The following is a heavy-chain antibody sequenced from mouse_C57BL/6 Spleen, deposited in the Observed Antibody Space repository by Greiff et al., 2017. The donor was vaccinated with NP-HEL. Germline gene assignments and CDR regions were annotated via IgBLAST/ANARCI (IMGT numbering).Heavy chain of an antibody. J-gene: IGHJ4*01. CDR2: VYPYNGGT. Sequence: EVQLQQSGPVLVKPGPSVKISCTASGFTFTDYYMHWVKQSHGKSLEWIGLVYPYNGGTSYNQKFKGKATLTVDTSSNTAYLQLNSLTSEDSAVYYYASEQFRGYAMDYWGQGTSVTVSS. V-gene: IGHV1-36*01. CDR3: ASEQFRGYAMDY. CDR1: GFTFTDYY.